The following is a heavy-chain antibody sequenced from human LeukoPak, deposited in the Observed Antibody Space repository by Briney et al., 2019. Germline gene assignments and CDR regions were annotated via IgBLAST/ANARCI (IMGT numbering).Heavy chain of an antibody. CDR3: ARASRAGATRFFDY. J-gene: IGHJ4*02. CDR2: TYYRPKWHK. D-gene: IGHD1-26*01. CDR1: GDSVSSNGAA. Sequence: RSQTLSLTCAISGDSVSSNGAAWNWIRQSPSRGLEWLGRTYYRPKWHKDYAVSVKSRITINPDTSKTQFSLQLNSVTPEDTAVYYCARASRAGATRFFDYWGQGTLVTVSS. V-gene: IGHV6-1*01.